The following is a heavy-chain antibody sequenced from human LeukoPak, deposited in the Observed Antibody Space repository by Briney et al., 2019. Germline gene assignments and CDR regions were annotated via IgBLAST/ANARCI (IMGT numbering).Heavy chain of an antibody. CDR1: GFTFSNYG. J-gene: IGHJ4*02. Sequence: PGGSLRLSCAASGFTFSNYGMHWVRQAPGKGLEWVAFIWYDGSNKYYADSVKGRFTISRDNSKNTSYLQMNSLRAEDAAVYYCAKAPGVVVPTGLDYWGQGTLVTVSS. CDR3: AKAPGVVVPTGLDY. V-gene: IGHV3-30*02. CDR2: IWYDGSNK. D-gene: IGHD2-2*01.